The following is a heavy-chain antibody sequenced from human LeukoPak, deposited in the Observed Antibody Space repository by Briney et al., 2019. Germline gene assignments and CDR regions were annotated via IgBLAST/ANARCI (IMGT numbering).Heavy chain of an antibody. CDR1: GYTFTSYG. J-gene: IGHJ4*02. V-gene: IGHV1-18*01. CDR2: ISAYNGNT. Sequence: ASVKVSCKDSGYTFTSYGISWVRQAPGQGLEWMGWISAYNGNTNYAQKLQARVTMTTATSTSTAYMELRSLRSDDTAVYYCARDRRVAVAENFDYWGQGTLVTVSS. CDR3: ARDRRVAVAENFDY. D-gene: IGHD6-19*01.